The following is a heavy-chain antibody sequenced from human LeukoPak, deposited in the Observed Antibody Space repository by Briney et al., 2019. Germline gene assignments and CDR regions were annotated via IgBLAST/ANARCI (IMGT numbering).Heavy chain of an antibody. CDR3: ARGHCSSPSCYRNWFDP. D-gene: IGHD2-2*01. CDR1: GGSISSSSYY. J-gene: IGHJ5*02. CDR2: IYYSGST. Sequence: SETLSLTCTVSGGSISSSSYYWGWIRQPPGKGLEWIGSIYYSGSTYYNPSLKSRVTISVDTSKNQFSLKLSSVTAADTAVYYCARGHCSSPSCYRNWFDPWGQGTLVTVSS. V-gene: IGHV4-39*07.